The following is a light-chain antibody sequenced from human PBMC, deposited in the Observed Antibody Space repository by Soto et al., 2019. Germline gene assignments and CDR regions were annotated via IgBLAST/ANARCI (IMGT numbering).Light chain of an antibody. CDR3: AAWDDRLNGPV. Sequence: QAVVTQPPSASGTPGQRVTISCSGTSSNIGSNTVNWYQHVPGTAPKLLIYTNNQRPSGVPDRFSGSKSGTSASLAISGLQSEDEADYFCAAWDDRLNGPVFGGGTKLTVL. J-gene: IGLJ2*01. V-gene: IGLV1-44*01. CDR1: SSNIGSNT. CDR2: TNN.